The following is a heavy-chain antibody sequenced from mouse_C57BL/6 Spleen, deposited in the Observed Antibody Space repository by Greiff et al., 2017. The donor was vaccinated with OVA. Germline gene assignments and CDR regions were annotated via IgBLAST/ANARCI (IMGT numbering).Heavy chain of an antibody. CDR3: ARRNWDAMDY. Sequence: EVQGVESGGGLVKPGGSLKLSCAASGFTFSSYAMSWVRQTPEKRLEWVATISDGGSYTYYPDNVKGRFTISRDNAKNNLYLQMSHLKSEDTAMYYCARRNWDAMDYWGQGTSVTVSS. D-gene: IGHD4-1*01. CDR1: GFTFSSYA. CDR2: ISDGGSYT. J-gene: IGHJ4*01. V-gene: IGHV5-4*03.